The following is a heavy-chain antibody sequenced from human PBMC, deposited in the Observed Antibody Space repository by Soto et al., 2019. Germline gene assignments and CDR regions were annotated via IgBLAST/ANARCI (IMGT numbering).Heavy chain of an antibody. CDR1: GGTFSSYT. J-gene: IGHJ4*02. CDR3: ARARDVRIGVVPAATYDFDY. V-gene: IGHV1-69*02. Sequence: SVKVSCKASGGTFSSYTISWVRQAPGQGLEWMGRIIPILGIANYAQKFQGRVTITADKSTSTAYMELSSLRSEDTAVYYCARARDVRIGVVPAATYDFDYWGQGTLVTVSS. CDR2: IIPILGIA. D-gene: IGHD2-2*01.